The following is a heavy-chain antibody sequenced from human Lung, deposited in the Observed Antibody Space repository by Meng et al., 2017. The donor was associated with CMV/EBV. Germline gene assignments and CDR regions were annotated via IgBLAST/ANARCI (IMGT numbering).Heavy chain of an antibody. V-gene: IGHV4-30-4*08. D-gene: IGHD5-12*01. CDR1: GGSISSDNYY. CDR2: IYYTGRT. Sequence: TXSLXCTVSGGSISSDNYYWSWIRQPPGKGLEWIGYIYYTGRTYYNPSLKSRLTISIDTSKNQSSLKLSSVTAADTAVYYCARANYYGMDVWGQGPTVTVSS. J-gene: IGHJ6*02. CDR3: ARANYYGMDV.